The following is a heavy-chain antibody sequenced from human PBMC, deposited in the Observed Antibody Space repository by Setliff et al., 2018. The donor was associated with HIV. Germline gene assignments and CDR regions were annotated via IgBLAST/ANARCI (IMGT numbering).Heavy chain of an antibody. CDR1: GGSLNDYY. Sequence: PSETLSLTCAVYGGSLNDYYWSWIRLPPGKGLEWIGEINHSGSTNYNPSLKSRVTISVDTSKNQFSLKLTSVTAADTAVYYRARDWNHYFYYMDVWGKGTTVTVSS. D-gene: IGHD1-1*01. J-gene: IGHJ6*03. CDR2: INHSGST. CDR3: ARDWNHYFYYMDV. V-gene: IGHV4-34*01.